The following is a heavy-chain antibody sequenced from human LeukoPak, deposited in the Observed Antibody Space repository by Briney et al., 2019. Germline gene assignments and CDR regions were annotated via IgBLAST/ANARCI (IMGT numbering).Heavy chain of an antibody. CDR2: IYYSGST. CDR3: ARAGIAAEKGYFDY. J-gene: IGHJ4*02. D-gene: IGHD6-13*01. V-gene: IGHV4-39*07. Sequence: SETLSLTCTVSGGSISSSSYYWGWIRQPPGKGLEWIGSIYYSGSTYYNPSLKSRVTISVDTSKNQFSLKLSSVTAADTAVYYCARAGIAAEKGYFDYWGQGTLVTVSS. CDR1: GGSISSSSYY.